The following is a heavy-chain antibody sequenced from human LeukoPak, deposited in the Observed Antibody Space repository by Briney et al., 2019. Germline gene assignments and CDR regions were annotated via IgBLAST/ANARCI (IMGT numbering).Heavy chain of an antibody. D-gene: IGHD1-26*01. V-gene: IGHV2-70*11. J-gene: IGHJ4*02. Sequence: ESGPALVKPTQTLTLTCTFSGFSLTTSGMCVTWIRQPPGRAPEWLARIAWDDYKYYNISLRTRLTISKDTSRNQVVLTMTNMDPVDTATYYCARVRPGALVGAHFDSWGQGTLVTVSS. CDR2: IAWDDYK. CDR1: GFSLTTSGMC. CDR3: ARVRPGALVGAHFDS.